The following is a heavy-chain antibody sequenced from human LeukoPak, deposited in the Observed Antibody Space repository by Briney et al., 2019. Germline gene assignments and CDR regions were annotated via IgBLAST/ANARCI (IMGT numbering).Heavy chain of an antibody. Sequence: SETLSLTCVVYGGSFSGYYWSWIRQPPGKGLEWIGEINHSGSTNYNPSLKSRVTISVDTSKNQFSLKLSSVTAADTAVYYCARSFEYSIYNWFDPWGQGTLVTVSS. J-gene: IGHJ5*02. CDR3: ARSFEYSIYNWFDP. V-gene: IGHV4-34*01. D-gene: IGHD6-6*01. CDR2: INHSGST. CDR1: GGSFSGYY.